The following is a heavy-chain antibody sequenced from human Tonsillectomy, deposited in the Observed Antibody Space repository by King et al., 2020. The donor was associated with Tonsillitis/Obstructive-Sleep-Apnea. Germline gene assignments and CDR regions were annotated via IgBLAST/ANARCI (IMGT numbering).Heavy chain of an antibody. CDR3: ARGAVVGATPYFDY. J-gene: IGHJ4*02. D-gene: IGHD1-26*01. CDR2: ISSGGSTM. Sequence: VQLVESGGGLVQPGGSLRLSCAASGFTFTNDEMNWVRQAPGKGLEWVSYISSGGSTMYYADSVKGRFTIPRDNGKNSLYLQMNSLRAEETAVYYCARGAVVGATPYFDYWGQGALVTVSS. V-gene: IGHV3-48*03. CDR1: GFTFTNDE.